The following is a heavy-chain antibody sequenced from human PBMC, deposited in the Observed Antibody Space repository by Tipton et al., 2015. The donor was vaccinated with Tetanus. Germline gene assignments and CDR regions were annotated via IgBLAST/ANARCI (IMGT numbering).Heavy chain of an antibody. V-gene: IGHV1-8*01. CDR2: MNPKGGTI. CDR1: GYTFNNHD. CDR3: ARGVEFAHYGMDV. Sequence: VQLVQSGPEVKEPGASVTVSCKASGYTFNNHDIFWVRQATGQGLEWLGWMNPKGGTIGSAQKFQGRFTMTRDTSINTAYMELTSLTSEDTAVYYCARGVEFAHYGMDVWGQGTTVTVSS. J-gene: IGHJ6*02.